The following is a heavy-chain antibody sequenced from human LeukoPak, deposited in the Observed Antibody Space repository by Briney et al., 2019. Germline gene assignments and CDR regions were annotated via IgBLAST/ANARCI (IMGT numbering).Heavy chain of an antibody. V-gene: IGHV4-4*07. D-gene: IGHD5-12*01. Sequence: SETLSLTCTVSGGSISGYYWSWIRQPAGKGLECIGRIYTSGSANYNPSLKSRVTMSVDTSKNQFSLKLSSVTAADTAVYYCARERSGYDPYHFDYWGQGTLVTVSS. CDR3: ARERSGYDPYHFDY. J-gene: IGHJ4*02. CDR1: GGSISGYY. CDR2: IYTSGSA.